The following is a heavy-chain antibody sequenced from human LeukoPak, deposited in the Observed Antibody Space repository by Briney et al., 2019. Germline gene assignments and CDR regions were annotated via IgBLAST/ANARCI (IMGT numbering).Heavy chain of an antibody. CDR2: INHSGST. D-gene: IGHD3-10*01. CDR3: ADSITMVRGIFLH. CDR1: GGSMSRYY. Sequence: SETLSLTCTVSGGSMSRYYWSWIRQPPGKGLEWIGEINHSGSTNYNPSLKSRVTISVDTSKNQFSLKLSSVTAADTAVYYCADSITMVRGIFLHWGQGTLVTVSS. V-gene: IGHV4-34*01. J-gene: IGHJ1*01.